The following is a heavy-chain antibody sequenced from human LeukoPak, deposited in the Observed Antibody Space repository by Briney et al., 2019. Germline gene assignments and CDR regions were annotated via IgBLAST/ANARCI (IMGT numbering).Heavy chain of an antibody. CDR3: GREGGGGGHAADS. J-gene: IGHJ4*02. CDR1: GSSVSSGYH. V-gene: IGHV4-38-2*02. D-gene: IGHD5-12*01. Sequence: SETLSLTCAVSGSSVSSGYHWGWIRHPPGKGLEWISSVYQSGKTYHSPSLKGRVTLSIDTSQNQFSLRLTDGTAADTAVNYWGREGGGGGHAADSWGQGMMVIVSS. CDR2: VYQSGKT.